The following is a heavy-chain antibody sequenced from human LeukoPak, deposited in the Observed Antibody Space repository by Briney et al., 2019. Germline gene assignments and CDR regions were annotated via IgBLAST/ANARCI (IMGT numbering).Heavy chain of an antibody. V-gene: IGHV3-30*04. CDR3: AREEWELLLDY. D-gene: IGHD1-26*01. Sequence: GGSLRLSCAASGFTFSSYAMHWVRQAPGTGLEWVAVISYDGSNKYYADSVKGRFTISRDNSKNTLYLQTNSLRAEDTAVYYCAREEWELLLDYWGQGTLVTVSS. CDR2: ISYDGSNK. J-gene: IGHJ4*02. CDR1: GFTFSSYA.